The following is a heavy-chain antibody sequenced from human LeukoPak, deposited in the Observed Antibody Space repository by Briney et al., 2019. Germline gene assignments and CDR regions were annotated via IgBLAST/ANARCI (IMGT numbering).Heavy chain of an antibody. CDR1: GFTFRDYG. J-gene: IGHJ5*02. D-gene: IGHD2-15*01. CDR2: INNAGVNT. CDR3: ARGGYCSGGSCYQPNWFDP. V-gene: IGHV3-11*06. Sequence: PGGSLRLSCAASGFTFRDYGMSWVRQAPGKGLEWVSSINNAGVNTHYADSVKGRFTISRDNAKNSLYLQMNSLRAEDTAVYYCARGGYCSGGSCYQPNWFDPWGQGTLVTVSS.